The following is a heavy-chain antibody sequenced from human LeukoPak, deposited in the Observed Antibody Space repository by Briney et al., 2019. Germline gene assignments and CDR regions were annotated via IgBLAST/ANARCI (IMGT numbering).Heavy chain of an antibody. D-gene: IGHD3-16*02. Sequence: GRSLRLPCAASGFTFDDYAMHWVRQAPGKGLEWVSGISWNSGSIGYADSVKGRFTISRDNAKNSLYLQMNSLRAEDTALYYCAKDRYPRLRLGELSFDYWGQGTLVTVSS. V-gene: IGHV3-9*01. CDR2: ISWNSGSI. CDR1: GFTFDDYA. CDR3: AKDRYPRLRLGELSFDY. J-gene: IGHJ4*02.